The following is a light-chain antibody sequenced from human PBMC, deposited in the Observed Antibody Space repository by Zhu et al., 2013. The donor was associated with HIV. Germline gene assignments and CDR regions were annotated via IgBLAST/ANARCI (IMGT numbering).Light chain of an antibody. J-gene: IGKJ5*01. CDR3: QQYGSLPVT. Sequence: EIVMTQSPGTLSLSPGDTATLSCRASQSVSSSFLAWYQQKPGQAPRLLIYGASSRATGVPDRFSGSGSGTDFTLNISGLEPEDFAVYYCQQYGSLPVTFGQGTRLEI. CDR1: QSVSSSF. CDR2: GAS. V-gene: IGKV3-20*01.